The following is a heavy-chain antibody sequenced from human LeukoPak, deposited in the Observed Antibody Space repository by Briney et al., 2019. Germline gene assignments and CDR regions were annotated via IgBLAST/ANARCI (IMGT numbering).Heavy chain of an antibody. CDR2: TYYRSKWYN. J-gene: IGHJ6*03. V-gene: IGHV6-1*01. CDR3: ARGERYCSGGSCYSGYYYYYMDV. CDR1: GDSVSSNSAA. D-gene: IGHD2-15*01. Sequence: SQTLSLTCAISGDSVSSNSAAWNWIRQSPSRGLEWLGRTYYRSKWYNDYAVSVKSRITINPDTSKNQFSLQLNSVTPEDTAVYYCARGERYCSGGSCYSGYYYYYMDVWGKGTTVTVSS.